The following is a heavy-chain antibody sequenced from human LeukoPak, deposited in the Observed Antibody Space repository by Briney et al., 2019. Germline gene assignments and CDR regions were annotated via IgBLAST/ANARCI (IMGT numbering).Heavy chain of an antibody. D-gene: IGHD3-10*01. Sequence: GASVKVSCKASGYTFTSYDINWVRQAAGQGLEWLGWMNPNSGNTGYAQNFQGRVTMTRDTSIDTAYLDLTSLTYEEPAGYECVRDYYGPKGSSFDPWGQGTLVTVSS. CDR3: VRDYYGPKGSSFDP. CDR1: GYTFTSYD. J-gene: IGHJ5*02. CDR2: MNPNSGNT. V-gene: IGHV1-8*01.